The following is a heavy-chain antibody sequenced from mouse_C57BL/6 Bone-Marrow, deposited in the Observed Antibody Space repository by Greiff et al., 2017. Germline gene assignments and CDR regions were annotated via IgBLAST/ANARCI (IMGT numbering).Heavy chain of an antibody. CDR3: ASTVVATRYFDV. CDR1: GYTFTSYT. D-gene: IGHD1-1*01. J-gene: IGHJ1*03. V-gene: IGHV1-4*01. Sequence: VQLQQSGAELARPGASVKMSCKASGYTFTSYTMHWVKQRPGQGLEWIGYINPSSGYTKYNQKFKDKATLTADKSPSTAYMQLSSLTSEDSAVYYCASTVVATRYFDVWGTGTTVTVSS. CDR2: INPSSGYT.